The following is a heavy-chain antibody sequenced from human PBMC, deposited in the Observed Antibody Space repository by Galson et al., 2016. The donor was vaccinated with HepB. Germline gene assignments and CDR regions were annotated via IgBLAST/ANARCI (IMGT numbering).Heavy chain of an antibody. J-gene: IGHJ5*02. D-gene: IGHD3-10*01. V-gene: IGHV5-51*01. CDR2: ICPGDSDV. CDR1: GETLNDYL. CDR3: AVFNRFVANWLNA. Sequence: QSGAEVKKPGESLQISCRGSGETLNDYLIAWVRQKPGKGLEWMGVICPGDSDVKYHPSILGQVTISADKSLGAVYLQWSTLKASDTAISYGAVFNRFVANWLNAWGQGTQVTVSS.